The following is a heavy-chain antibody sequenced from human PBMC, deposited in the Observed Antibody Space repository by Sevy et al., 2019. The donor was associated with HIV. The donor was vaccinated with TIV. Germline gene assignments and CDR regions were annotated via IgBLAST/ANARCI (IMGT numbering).Heavy chain of an antibody. D-gene: IGHD2-2*01. CDR3: ARHCSSTSCSHAFDI. CDR2: INHSGST. Sequence: SETLSLTCAVYGGSFSGYYWSWIRQPPGKGLEWIGEINHSGSTNYNPSLKSRVTISVDTSKNKFSLKLSSVTAADTAVYYCARHCSSTSCSHAFDIWGQGTMVTVSS. J-gene: IGHJ3*02. V-gene: IGHV4-34*01. CDR1: GGSFSGYY.